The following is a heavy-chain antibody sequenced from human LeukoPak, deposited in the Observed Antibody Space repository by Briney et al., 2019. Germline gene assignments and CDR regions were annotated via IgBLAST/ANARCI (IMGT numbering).Heavy chain of an antibody. CDR1: GFTFSDYY. Sequence: GGSLRLSCAASGFTFSDYYMSWIRQAPGKGLEWVSYISSSGSTIYYADSVKGRFTISRDNAKNSLYLQMNSLRAEDTAVYYCAREGARYLDWSVPYYYYGMDVWGQGTTVTVSS. D-gene: IGHD3-9*01. J-gene: IGHJ6*02. V-gene: IGHV3-11*01. CDR2: ISSSGSTI. CDR3: AREGARYLDWSVPYYYYGMDV.